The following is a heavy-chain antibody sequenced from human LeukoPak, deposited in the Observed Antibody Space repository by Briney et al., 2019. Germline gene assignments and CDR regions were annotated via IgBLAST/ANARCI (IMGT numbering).Heavy chain of an antibody. J-gene: IGHJ4*02. CDR3: ARFTREYYDFWSGYWNDYFDY. Sequence: SETLSLTCAVYGGSFSGYYWSWIRQPPGKGLEWIGEINHSGSTNYNPSLKSRVTLSVDTSKNQFSLKLSSVTAADTAVYYCARFTREYYDFWSGYWNDYFDYWGQGTLVTVSS. CDR1: GGSFSGYY. V-gene: IGHV4-34*01. CDR2: INHSGST. D-gene: IGHD3-3*01.